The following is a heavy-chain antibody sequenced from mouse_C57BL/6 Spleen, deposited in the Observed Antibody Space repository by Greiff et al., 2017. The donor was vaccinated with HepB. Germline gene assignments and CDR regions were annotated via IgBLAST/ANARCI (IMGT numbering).Heavy chain of an antibody. CDR3: ASSYYGSSPWFAY. CDR2: ISYDGSN. CDR1: GYSITSGYY. J-gene: IGHJ3*01. D-gene: IGHD1-1*01. V-gene: IGHV3-6*01. Sequence: VQLQQSGPGLVKPSQSLSLTCSVTGYSITSGYYWNWIRQFPGNKLEWMGYISYDGSNNYNPSLKNRISITRDTSKNQFFLKLNSVTTEDTATYYCASSYYGSSPWFAYWGQGTLVTVSA.